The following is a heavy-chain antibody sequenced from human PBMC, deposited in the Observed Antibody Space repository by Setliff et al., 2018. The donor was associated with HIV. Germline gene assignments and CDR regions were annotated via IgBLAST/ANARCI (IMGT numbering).Heavy chain of an antibody. CDR2: IYTSSFT. Sequence: PSETLSLTCTVSGGSISSYYCSWIRQHAGKGLEWVGRIYTSSFTKYNPPLASRVTMSIDTSKNQFSLKLTSVTAADTGTYYCARDSEPLSGTWYDYWGQGTLVTVSS. V-gene: IGHV4-4*07. CDR3: ARDSEPLSGTWYDY. J-gene: IGHJ4*02. CDR1: GGSISSYY. D-gene: IGHD1-1*01.